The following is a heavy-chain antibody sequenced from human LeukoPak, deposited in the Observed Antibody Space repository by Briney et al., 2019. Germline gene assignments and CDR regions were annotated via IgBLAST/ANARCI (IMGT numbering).Heavy chain of an antibody. CDR3: AKDGDTAMVLDY. V-gene: IGHV3-23*01. D-gene: IGHD5-18*01. CDR1: GFTFDDYA. J-gene: IGHJ4*02. CDR2: ISSSGDYT. Sequence: GGSLRLSCAASGFTFDDYAMHWVRQAPGKGLEWVSAISSSGDYTYDADSVRGRFTISRDNSKNTLYLQMDSLRAEDTAMYYCAKDGDTAMVLDYWGQGTLVTVSS.